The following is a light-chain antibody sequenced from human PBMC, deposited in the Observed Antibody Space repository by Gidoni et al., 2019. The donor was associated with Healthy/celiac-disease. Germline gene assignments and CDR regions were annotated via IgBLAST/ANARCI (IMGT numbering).Light chain of an antibody. CDR2: GAS. CDR3: QQYNNWPPLT. Sequence: ELVMTQSPATLSVSPGERATLSCRARQSVSSNLAWYQQKPGQAPRLLIYGASTRATGIPARFSGSGSGTEFTLTISSLQSEDFAVYYCQQYNNWPPLTFGQGTRLEIK. J-gene: IGKJ5*01. V-gene: IGKV3-15*01. CDR1: QSVSSN.